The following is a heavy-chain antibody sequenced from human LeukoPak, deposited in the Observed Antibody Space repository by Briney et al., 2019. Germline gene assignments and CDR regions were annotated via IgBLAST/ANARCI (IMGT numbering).Heavy chain of an antibody. Sequence: PGRSLRLSCTASGFTFGDYAMSWVRQAPGKGLEWVSSISSSSSYIYYADSVKGRFTISRDNAKNSLYLQMNSLRAEDTAVYYCAREQTGYFDYWGQGTLVTVSS. J-gene: IGHJ4*02. CDR1: GFTFGDYA. D-gene: IGHD1-1*01. V-gene: IGHV3-21*01. CDR3: AREQTGYFDY. CDR2: ISSSSSYI.